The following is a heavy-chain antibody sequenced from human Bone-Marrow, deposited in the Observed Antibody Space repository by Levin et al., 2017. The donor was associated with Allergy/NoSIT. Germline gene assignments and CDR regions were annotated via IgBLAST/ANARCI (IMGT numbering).Heavy chain of an antibody. CDR1: GFDFNKYA. CDR3: AKAGRSDY. Sequence: GEFLKISCVASGFDFNKYAMSWVRQTPGKGLEWVSTIYSEGSTYYADSVKGRFTLSRDNSKNSVFLQMNSLTVEDTAVYFCAKAGRSDYWGQGTLVIVS. CDR2: IYSEGST. J-gene: IGHJ4*02. V-gene: IGHV3-23*05.